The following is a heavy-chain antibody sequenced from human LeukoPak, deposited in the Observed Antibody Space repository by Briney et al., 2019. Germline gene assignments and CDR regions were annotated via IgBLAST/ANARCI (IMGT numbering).Heavy chain of an antibody. CDR2: FYNSGST. CDR3: AGDATRGWFDP. V-gene: IGHV4-31*03. Sequence: PSQTLSLTCTVSGGSIRSGGHYWSWIRQHPGKGLEWIGYFYNSGSTYYNPSLKSRVTISVDTSKNQLSLRLTSVTAADTAVYYCAGDATRGWFDPWGQGSLVTVSS. D-gene: IGHD4-11*01. J-gene: IGHJ5*02. CDR1: GGSIRSGGHY.